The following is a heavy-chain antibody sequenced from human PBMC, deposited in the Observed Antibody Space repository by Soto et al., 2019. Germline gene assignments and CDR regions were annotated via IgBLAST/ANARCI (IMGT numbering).Heavy chain of an antibody. Sequence: QLVQSGAEVKKPGSTVKVSCKASGGSFSRSVISWVRQIPGQGPEGMGGIIVAFGTANYAQKFRGRVTITADESASTAYMELSSLKSEDTAVYYWARDSVMVRTESGAFDIWGQGTMVTVSS. CDR3: ARDSVMVRTESGAFDI. CDR1: GGSFSRSV. CDR2: IIVAFGTA. V-gene: IGHV1-69*01. J-gene: IGHJ3*02. D-gene: IGHD3-10*01.